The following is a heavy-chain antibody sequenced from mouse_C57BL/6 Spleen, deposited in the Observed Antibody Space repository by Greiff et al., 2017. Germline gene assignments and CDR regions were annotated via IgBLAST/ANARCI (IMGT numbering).Heavy chain of an antibody. V-gene: IGHV2-2*01. CDR2: IWRGGST. J-gene: IGHJ3*01. Sequence: QVQLKESGPGLVQPSQSLSITCTVSGFSLTSYGVHWVRQSPGKGLEWLGVIWRGGSTDYNAAFISRLSISKDNSKSQVFFKMNSLQADDTAIYYSARHSNYAAYWGQGTLVTVSA. D-gene: IGHD2-5*01. CDR3: ARHSNYAAY. CDR1: GFSLTSYG.